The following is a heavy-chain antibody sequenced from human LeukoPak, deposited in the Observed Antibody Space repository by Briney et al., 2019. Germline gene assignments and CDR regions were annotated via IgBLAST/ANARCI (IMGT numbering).Heavy chain of an antibody. J-gene: IGHJ4*02. V-gene: IGHV3-30*02. D-gene: IGHD3-10*01. CDR2: IRYDGSNR. Sequence: GGSLRLSCAASGFTFSSYGMHWVRQAPGKGLEWVAFIRYDGSNRYYADSVKGRFTISRDNSKNTLYLQMNSLRAEDTAVYYCAKDLIIRIDYWGQGTLVTVSS. CDR1: GFTFSSYG. CDR3: AKDLIIRIDY.